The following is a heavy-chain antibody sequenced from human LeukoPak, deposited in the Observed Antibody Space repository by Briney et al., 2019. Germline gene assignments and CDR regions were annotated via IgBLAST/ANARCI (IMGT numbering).Heavy chain of an antibody. D-gene: IGHD3-22*01. V-gene: IGHV4-59*08. Sequence: TSETLSPTCTFSGGSISSYYWSWIRQPPGKGLEWIGYIYYSGSTNYNPSLKSRVTISVDTSKNQFSLKLSSVTAADTAVYYCARRAVYYDSSGYLFDYWGQGTLVTVSS. J-gene: IGHJ4*02. CDR3: ARRAVYYDSSGYLFDY. CDR2: IYYSGST. CDR1: GGSISSYY.